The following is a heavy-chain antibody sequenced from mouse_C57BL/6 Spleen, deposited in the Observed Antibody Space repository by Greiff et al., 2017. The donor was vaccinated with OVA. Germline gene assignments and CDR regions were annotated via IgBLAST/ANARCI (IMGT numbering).Heavy chain of an antibody. Sequence: QVQLQQPGAELVKPGASVKMSCKASGYTFTSYWITWVKQRPGQGLEWIGDIYPGSGSTNYNEKFKSKATLTVDKSSSTAYMQLSSLTSEDSAVYYCARGSWGYWGQGTTLTVSS. J-gene: IGHJ2*01. CDR3: ARGSWGY. CDR1: GYTFTSYW. D-gene: IGHD4-1*01. V-gene: IGHV1-55*01. CDR2: IYPGSGST.